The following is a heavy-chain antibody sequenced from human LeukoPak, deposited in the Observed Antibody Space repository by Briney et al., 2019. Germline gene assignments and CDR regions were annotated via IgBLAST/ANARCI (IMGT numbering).Heavy chain of an antibody. CDR1: GFTFSSYS. Sequence: GGSLRLSCAASGFTFSSYSMNWVRQAPGKGLEWVSSISSSSSYIYYADSVRGRFTISRENAKNSLYLQMNSLRAEDTAVYCCARSGIAAAGTGYYYGMDVWGQGTTVTVSS. J-gene: IGHJ6*02. CDR2: ISSSSSYI. CDR3: ARSGIAAAGTGYYYGMDV. D-gene: IGHD6-13*01. V-gene: IGHV3-21*01.